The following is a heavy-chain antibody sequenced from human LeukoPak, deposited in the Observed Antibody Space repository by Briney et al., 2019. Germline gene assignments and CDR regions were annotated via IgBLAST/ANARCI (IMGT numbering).Heavy chain of an antibody. CDR1: GFTFDDYG. CDR3: AKEDCSGGRCYSLHY. D-gene: IGHD2-15*01. V-gene: IGHV3-20*04. Sequence: GGSLRLSCAASGFTFDDYGMTWVRQTPGKGLEWDSTINWNGGSTAYADSVKGRFTISRDNAKNSLYLQMNSLRAEDAAVYYCAKEDCSGGRCYSLHYWGQGTLVTVSS. CDR2: INWNGGST. J-gene: IGHJ4*02.